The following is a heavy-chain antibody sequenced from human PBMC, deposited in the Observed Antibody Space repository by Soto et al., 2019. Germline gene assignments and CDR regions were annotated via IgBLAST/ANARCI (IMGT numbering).Heavy chain of an antibody. D-gene: IGHD6-13*01. CDR2: IYYSGST. J-gene: IGHJ5*02. V-gene: IGHV4-39*01. CDR3: ARHVSRAAAGTFNWFDP. Sequence: SETLSLTCTVSGGSISSSSYYWGWIRQPPGKGLEWIGSIYYSGSTYYNPSLKSRVTISVDTSKNQFSLKLSSVTAADTAVYYCARHVSRAAAGTFNWFDPWGQGTLVTVSS. CDR1: GGSISSSSYY.